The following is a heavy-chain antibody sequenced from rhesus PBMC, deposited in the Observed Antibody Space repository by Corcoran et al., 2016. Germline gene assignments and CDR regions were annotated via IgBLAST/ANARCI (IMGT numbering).Heavy chain of an antibody. CDR3: ARYSGSIYGSFDS. V-gene: IGHV4-122*02. CDR1: GGSISSDYNY. J-gene: IGHJ4*01. D-gene: IGHD5-24*01. Sequence: QVQLQESGPGLVKPSETLSLTCAVSGGSISSDYNYWSWIRQPPGKGLEWIGSIIYSRNTNYKPSRNSRLTISGDTSKNQFSLSLSSVTAAVSAVYYCARYSGSIYGSFDSWGQGVLVTVSS. CDR2: IIYSRNT.